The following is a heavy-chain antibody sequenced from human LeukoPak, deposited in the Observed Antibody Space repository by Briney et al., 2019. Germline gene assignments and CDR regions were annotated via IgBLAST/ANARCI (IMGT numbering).Heavy chain of an antibody. Sequence: PGGSLRLSCAASGFTFSSYGMHWVRQAPGKGLEWVAVIWYDGSNKYYADSVKGRFTISRDNSKNTLYLQMNSLRAEDTAVYYCAREGEDCSGGSCYPHFDYWGQGTLVTVSS. CDR2: IWYDGSNK. J-gene: IGHJ4*02. CDR3: AREGEDCSGGSCYPHFDY. D-gene: IGHD2-15*01. CDR1: GFTFSSYG. V-gene: IGHV3-33*01.